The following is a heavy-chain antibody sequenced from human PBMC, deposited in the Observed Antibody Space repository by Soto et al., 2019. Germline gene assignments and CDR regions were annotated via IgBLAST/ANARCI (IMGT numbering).Heavy chain of an antibody. CDR2: INPSGEST. CDR3: AIHWEFGF. D-gene: IGHD3-10*01. J-gene: IGHJ6*04. V-gene: IGHV1-46*01. CDR1: GYTFSSYY. Sequence: GASVKVSCKASGYTFSSYYMHWVRQAPGQGLEWMGVINPSGESTTYAQKFQGRVTMTKDTSTSTLYMELSSLRSEDTAVYFCAIHWEFGFWGKVTTVTVSS.